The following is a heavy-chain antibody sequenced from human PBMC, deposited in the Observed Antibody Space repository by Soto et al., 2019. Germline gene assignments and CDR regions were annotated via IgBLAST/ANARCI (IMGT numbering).Heavy chain of an antibody. J-gene: IGHJ3*02. D-gene: IGHD6-13*01. CDR3: ARREYSSSGRVAFES. CDR2: IDPSDSYT. V-gene: IGHV5-10-1*01. CDR1: GYSFTSYW. Sequence: GESLKISCKGSGYSFTSYWISWVRQMPGKGLEWMGRIDPSDSYTNYSPSFQGHVTISADKSISTAYLQWSSLKASDTAMYYCARREYSSSGRVAFESWGQGTMVPVSS.